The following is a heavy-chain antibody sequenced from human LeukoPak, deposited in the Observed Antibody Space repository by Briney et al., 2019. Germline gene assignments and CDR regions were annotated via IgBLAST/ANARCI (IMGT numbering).Heavy chain of an antibody. V-gene: IGHV4-31*03. CDR1: GGSISSGGYY. CDR3: ARGARGRGLGYCSGGSCWRIGYFDC. CDR2: IYYSGST. J-gene: IGHJ4*02. D-gene: IGHD2-15*01. Sequence: SETLSLTCTVSGGSISSGGYYWSWIRQRPGKGLEWIGYIYYSGSTYYNPSLKSRVTISVDTSKNQFSLKLSSVAAADTAVYYCARGARGRGLGYCSGGSCWRIGYFDCWGQGTLVTVSS.